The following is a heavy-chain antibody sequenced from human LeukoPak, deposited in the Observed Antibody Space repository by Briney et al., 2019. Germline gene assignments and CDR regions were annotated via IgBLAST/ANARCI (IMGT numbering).Heavy chain of an antibody. Sequence: PGGSLRLSCAASGFTFRSFSMNWVRQAPGKGLEWVSAISSSGRYMYYADSVKGRFTISSDNANNSLYLQVDSLRAEDTAAYYCAKDVRSDYFDYWGQGTLVTVSS. CDR2: ISSSGRYM. V-gene: IGHV3-21*01. CDR3: AKDVRSDYFDY. CDR1: GFTFRSFS. J-gene: IGHJ4*02.